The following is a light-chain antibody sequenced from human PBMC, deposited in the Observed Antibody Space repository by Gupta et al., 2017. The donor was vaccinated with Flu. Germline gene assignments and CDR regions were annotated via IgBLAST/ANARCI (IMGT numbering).Light chain of an antibody. CDR1: SSDVGGYNY. J-gene: IGLJ1*01. CDR3: SSSTGSSPCV. V-gene: IGLV2-14*01. CDR2: EVS. Sequence: QSALTQPASVSGSPGQSITISCTGTSSDVGGYNYVSWYQQHPGKAPKLMIYEVSNRPSGVSNRFSGAKSGNTESLTISGLQAEDEADYDCSSSTGSSPCVFGTGTKVTVL.